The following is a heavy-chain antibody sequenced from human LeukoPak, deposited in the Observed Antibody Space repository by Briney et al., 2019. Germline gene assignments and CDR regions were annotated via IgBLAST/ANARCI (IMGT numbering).Heavy chain of an antibody. J-gene: IGHJ4*02. CDR3: ARAVGDSSGYSQDY. CDR2: INYSGST. D-gene: IGHD3-22*01. Sequence: SETLSLTCAVYGGSFSGYYWSWIRQPPGKGLEWIGEINYSGSTNYNPSLKSRVTISVDTSKNQFSLKLSSVTAEDTAVYYCARAVGDSSGYSQDYWGQGTLVTVSS. CDR1: GGSFSGYY. V-gene: IGHV4-34*01.